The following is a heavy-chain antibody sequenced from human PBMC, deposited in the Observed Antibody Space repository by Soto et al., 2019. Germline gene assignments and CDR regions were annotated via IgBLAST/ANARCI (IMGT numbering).Heavy chain of an antibody. D-gene: IGHD4-4*01. J-gene: IGHJ6*02. V-gene: IGHV4-34*01. CDR1: GGSFSGYY. CDR2: INHSGST. CDR3: ARLATVTSYYYCYGMDV. Sequence: KTSETLSLTXAVYGGSFSGYYWSWIRQPPGKGLEWIGEINHSGSTNYNPSLKSRVTISVDTSKNQFSLKLSSVTAADTAVYYCARLATVTSYYYCYGMDVWGQGTTVTV.